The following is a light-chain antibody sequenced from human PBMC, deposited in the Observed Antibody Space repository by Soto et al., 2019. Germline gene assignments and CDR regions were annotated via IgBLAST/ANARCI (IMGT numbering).Light chain of an antibody. J-gene: IGLJ1*01. Sequence: QSVLAQPASVSGSPGQSITISCTGTSSDVGVYNHVSWYQQHPGKAPKLMIYGVADRPSGVSSRFSGSKSGNTASLTISGLQAEDEADYYCISYAGSSTYVFGTGTKVTVL. CDR1: SSDVGVYNH. V-gene: IGLV2-14*01. CDR2: GVA. CDR3: ISYAGSSTYV.